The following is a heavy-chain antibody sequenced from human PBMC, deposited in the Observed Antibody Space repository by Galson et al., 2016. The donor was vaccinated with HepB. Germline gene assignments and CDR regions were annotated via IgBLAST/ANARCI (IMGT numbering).Heavy chain of an antibody. CDR1: GFTFEDYV. D-gene: IGHD6-13*01. CDR2: ISWDSDAI. Sequence: SLRLSCAASGFTFEDYVMHWVRQAPGKGLEWVPTISWDSDAINYADSVRGRFITSRDNAKSSLYLQMNSLRPEDTAFYYCAKGGLAAAADHWGQGTVVTVSS. V-gene: IGHV3-9*01. CDR3: AKGGLAAAADH. J-gene: IGHJ5*02.